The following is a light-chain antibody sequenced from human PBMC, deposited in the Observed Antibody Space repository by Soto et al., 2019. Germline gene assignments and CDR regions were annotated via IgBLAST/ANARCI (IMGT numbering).Light chain of an antibody. Sequence: EIVLTQSPGTLSLSPGERATLSCRASQSVSSSSLAWYQQKPGQAPRLLIYGASSRATGIPDRFSGSGSGTDFTLTISRLEPEDFAEYYCQQYGSSPVLTFGGGTKVEIK. CDR2: GAS. CDR1: QSVSSSS. J-gene: IGKJ4*01. CDR3: QQYGSSPVLT. V-gene: IGKV3-20*01.